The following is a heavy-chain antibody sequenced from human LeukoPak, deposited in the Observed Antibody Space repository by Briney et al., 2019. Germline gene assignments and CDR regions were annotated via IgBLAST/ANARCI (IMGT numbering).Heavy chain of an antibody. V-gene: IGHV3-21*01. D-gene: IGHD6-13*01. CDR1: GFTFSSYS. CDR3: VKSREASIWYSLGDY. Sequence: GGSLRLSCAASGFTFSSYSMNWVRQAPGKGLEWVSSISSSGSYIYYADSVKGRFTISRDNAKNSLYLQMNSLRAEDTAVYYCVKSREASIWYSLGDYWGQGSLVTVSS. CDR2: ISSSGSYI. J-gene: IGHJ4*02.